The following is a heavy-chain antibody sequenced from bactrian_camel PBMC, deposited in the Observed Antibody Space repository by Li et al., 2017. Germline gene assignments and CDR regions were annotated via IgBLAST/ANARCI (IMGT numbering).Heavy chain of an antibody. CDR2: ITHDGVT. CDR1: GYKMESCG. D-gene: IGHD2*01. V-gene: IGHV3S55*01. Sequence: VQLVESGGGSVQAGGSLKLSRATSGYKMESCGMGWYRQAPEKAHEFIDREMVAQITHDGVTTYADSVKGRFTISKDEDENVLYLQMDMLRPEDTAMYYCAARGGFGSCTLDTRSSPFGYWGQGTQVTVS. J-gene: IGHJ6*01. CDR3: AARGGFGSCTLDTRSSPFGY.